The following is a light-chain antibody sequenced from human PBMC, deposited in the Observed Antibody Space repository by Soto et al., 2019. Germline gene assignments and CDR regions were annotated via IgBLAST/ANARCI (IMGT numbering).Light chain of an antibody. Sequence: EIVMTQSPATLSVSPGERATLSCRASQSVGSNLAWYQQKPGQAPRLLIYGASTRATRIPARFSGSGSGAEFTLTISSLQSEDFSVYYCQQCNSWPLTFGGGTKVEIK. CDR3: QQCNSWPLT. CDR1: QSVGSN. V-gene: IGKV3-15*01. CDR2: GAS. J-gene: IGKJ4*01.